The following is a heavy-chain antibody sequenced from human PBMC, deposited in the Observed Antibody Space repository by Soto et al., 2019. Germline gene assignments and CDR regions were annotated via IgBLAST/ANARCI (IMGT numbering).Heavy chain of an antibody. CDR2: ISAYNGNT. V-gene: IGHV1-18*01. J-gene: IGHJ6*02. Sequence: QVQLVQSGAEVKKPGASVKVSCKASGYTFTSYGISWVRQAPGQGLEWMGWISAYNGNTNYAQKLQGRVTMTTDTSTRTAYMERRSLRSDDTAVYYWARGAEVPEYYYYGMDVWGQGTTVTVSS. CDR3: ARGAEVPEYYYYGMDV. CDR1: GYTFTSYG. D-gene: IGHD2-2*01.